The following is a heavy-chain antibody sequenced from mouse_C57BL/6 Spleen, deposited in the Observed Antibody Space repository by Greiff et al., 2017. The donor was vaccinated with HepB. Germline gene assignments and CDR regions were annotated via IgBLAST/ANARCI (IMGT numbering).Heavy chain of an antibody. Sequence: QVQLQQPGAELVMPGASVKLSCKASGYTFTSYWMHWVKQRPGQGLEWIGEIDPSASYTNYNQKFKGKSTLTVDKSSSTAYMQLSSLTSEDSAVYYCASHYYYGSSYEYFDVWGTGTTVTVSS. J-gene: IGHJ1*03. CDR2: IDPSASYT. CDR3: ASHYYYGSSYEYFDV. CDR1: GYTFTSYW. D-gene: IGHD1-1*01. V-gene: IGHV1-69*01.